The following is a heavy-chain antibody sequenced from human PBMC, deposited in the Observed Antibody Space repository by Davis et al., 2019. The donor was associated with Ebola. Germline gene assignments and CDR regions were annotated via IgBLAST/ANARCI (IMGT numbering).Heavy chain of an antibody. D-gene: IGHD4-11*01. CDR1: GGSFSGYY. CDR2: INHSGST. CDR3: ARLVMGYSCFDY. V-gene: IGHV4-34*01. J-gene: IGHJ4*02. Sequence: MPSETLSLTCAVYGGSFSGYYWSWIRQPPGKGLEWIGEINHSGSTNYNPSLKSRVTISVDTSKNQFSLRLSSVTAADTAVYYCARLVMGYSCFDYWGQGTLVTVSS.